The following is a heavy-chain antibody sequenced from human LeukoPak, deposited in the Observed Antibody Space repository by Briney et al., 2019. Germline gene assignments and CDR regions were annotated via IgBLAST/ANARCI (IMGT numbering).Heavy chain of an antibody. Sequence: GGSLRLSCAASGFTFSSYWMSWVRQAPGEGLEWVAKINQDGTEKAYVDSVRGRFTISRDNAKNSLFLQMNSLRAEDTAVYYCARGCSSTSCYSNKGFDPWGQGTLVTVSS. D-gene: IGHD2-2*02. J-gene: IGHJ5*02. V-gene: IGHV3-7*03. CDR2: INQDGTEK. CDR3: ARGCSSTSCYSNKGFDP. CDR1: GFTFSSYW.